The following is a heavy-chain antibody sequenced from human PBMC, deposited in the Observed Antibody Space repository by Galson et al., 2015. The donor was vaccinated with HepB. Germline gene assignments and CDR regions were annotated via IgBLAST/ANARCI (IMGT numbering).Heavy chain of an antibody. V-gene: IGHV3-9*01. CDR1: GFTFDDYA. CDR3: AKDLSGYDDAFDI. D-gene: IGHD5-12*01. J-gene: IGHJ3*02. Sequence: SLRLSCAASGFTFDDYAMHWVRQAPGKGLEWVSGISWNSGSIGYADSVKGRFTISRDNAKNSLYLQMSSLRAEDTALYYCAKDLSGYDDAFDIWGQGTMVTVSS. CDR2: ISWNSGSI.